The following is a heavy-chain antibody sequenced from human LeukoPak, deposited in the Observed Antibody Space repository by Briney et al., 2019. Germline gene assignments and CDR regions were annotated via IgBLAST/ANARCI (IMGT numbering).Heavy chain of an antibody. Sequence: ASVKVFCKASGYIFTSYGIIWVRQAPGQGLQWMGWISAHNGNTNYAQKLQGRVTMTTDTSTSTVYMELRSLRSDDTAVYYCARAQTTLLLDYWGQGTLVTVSS. CDR2: ISAHNGNT. J-gene: IGHJ4*02. D-gene: IGHD4-11*01. V-gene: IGHV1-18*01. CDR3: ARAQTTLLLDY. CDR1: GYIFTSYG.